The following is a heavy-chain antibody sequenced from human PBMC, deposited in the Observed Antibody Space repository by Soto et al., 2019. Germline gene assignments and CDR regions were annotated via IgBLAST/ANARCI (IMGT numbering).Heavy chain of an antibody. D-gene: IGHD3-10*01. V-gene: IGHV4-61*01. CDR1: GGSVSSGSYY. J-gene: IGHJ6*02. Sequence: QVQLQESGPGLVKASETLSLTCTVSGGSVSSGSYYWTWIRQPPGRGLEWIGYVDYIGSTKYKPTLKSRVTISLDTSKNQFSLKLSSVTAADTAVYYCAGGAYFGSGTYRPNYYYYGMDVWGQGTTVTVSS. CDR2: VDYIGST. CDR3: AGGAYFGSGTYRPNYYYYGMDV.